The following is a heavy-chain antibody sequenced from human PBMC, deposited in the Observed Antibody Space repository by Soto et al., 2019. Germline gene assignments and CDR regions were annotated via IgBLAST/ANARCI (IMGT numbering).Heavy chain of an antibody. CDR2: MYDGGTT. CDR3: TRGPSGDKVDY. J-gene: IGHJ4*02. Sequence: QVQLQGSGQRLVKPSQTLSLTCTVSGDTISDVNYYWSWIRQSPDKGLEWIGHMYDGGTTYSNPSLKSRVTVSIGTSKNQFSLQLSSMSAADTAVYYCTRGPSGDKVDYWGQGTLVTVSS. D-gene: IGHD7-27*01. V-gene: IGHV4-30-4*01. CDR1: GDTISDVNYY.